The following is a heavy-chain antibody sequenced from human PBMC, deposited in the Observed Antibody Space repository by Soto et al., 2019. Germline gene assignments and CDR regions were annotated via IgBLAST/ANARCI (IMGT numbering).Heavy chain of an antibody. CDR2: IKTDGSST. CDR3: ARVGVGHYEFDY. D-gene: IGHD3-16*01. J-gene: IGHJ4*02. Sequence: PWGSLRLSCAASGFTFSSYWRHWVRQVPGEGLVWVSRIKTDGSSTSYADSVKGRFTISRDNAKNTMYLQMNSLGAEDTAVYYCARVGVGHYEFDYWGQGTLVTVSS. CDR1: GFTFSSYW. V-gene: IGHV3-74*01.